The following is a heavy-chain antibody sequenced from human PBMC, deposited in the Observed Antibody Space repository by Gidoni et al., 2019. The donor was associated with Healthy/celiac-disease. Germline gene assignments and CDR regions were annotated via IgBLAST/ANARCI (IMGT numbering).Heavy chain of an antibody. CDR1: AFTFSSYG. Sequence: QVQLVESVGGVVQSVRSLSLSCSAFAFTFSSYGMQWVRQAPCKGVEVVAGLSDDGSNKYYAAAVKGRVTISRDNSKNTMYLQMNSLRAEDTAVYCCERARGEQWLGTFDYWGQGTLVTVSS. D-gene: IGHD6-19*01. V-gene: IGHV3-30*03. CDR3: ERARGEQWLGTFDY. CDR2: LSDDGSNK. J-gene: IGHJ4*02.